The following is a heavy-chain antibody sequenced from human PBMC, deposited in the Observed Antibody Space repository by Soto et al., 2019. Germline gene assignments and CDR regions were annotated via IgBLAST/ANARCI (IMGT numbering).Heavy chain of an antibody. J-gene: IGHJ4*02. CDR3: AKRDVPHSTSNAYFYDH. CDR1: GFPFAPST. D-gene: IGHD2-21*02. Sequence: LRLSCGVSGFPFAPSTMSWVRQAPGKGLEWVSTISVSVGSTYSADSVQGRFTVSSDISDNTLFLRMTSLTADDTAVYFCAKRDVPHSTSNAYFYDHWGRGVLVTVSS. V-gene: IGHV3-23*01. CDR2: ISVSVGST.